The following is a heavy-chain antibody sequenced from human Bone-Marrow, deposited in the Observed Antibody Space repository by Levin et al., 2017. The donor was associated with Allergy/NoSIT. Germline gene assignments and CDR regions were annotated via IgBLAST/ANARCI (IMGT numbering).Heavy chain of an antibody. D-gene: IGHD2-21*01. CDR3: AKSRGGDSTYYYYYGMDV. CDR2: IYYSGST. J-gene: IGHJ6*02. V-gene: IGHV4-39*01. Sequence: TSETLSLTCTVSGGSISTSDHYWDWIRQPPGKGLEWIGNIYYSGSTYYNPSLKSRVTISVDTSKNQFSLKLSSVSAADTALYYCAKSRGGDSTYYYYYGMDVWGQGTTVTVSS. CDR1: GGSISTSDHY.